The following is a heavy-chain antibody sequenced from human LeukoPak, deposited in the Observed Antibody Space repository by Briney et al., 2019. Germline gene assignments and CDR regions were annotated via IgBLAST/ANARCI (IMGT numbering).Heavy chain of an antibody. D-gene: IGHD3-3*01. V-gene: IGHV4-59*01. CDR2: IFDSGST. CDR1: GGSISSYY. J-gene: IGHJ4*02. CDR3: AGAKDFGVVLSFDY. Sequence: PSETLSLTCTVSGGSISSYYWSWIRQPPGKGLELIGYIFDSGSTNYHPSLDSRVTISVDTSKNQFSLKLTSVAAAATAFYYCAGAKDFGVVLSFDYWGQGTLVTVSS.